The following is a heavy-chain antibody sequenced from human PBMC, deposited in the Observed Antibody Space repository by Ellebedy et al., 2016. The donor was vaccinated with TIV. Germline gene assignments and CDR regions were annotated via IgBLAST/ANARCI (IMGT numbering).Heavy chain of an antibody. CDR1: GFTFNSYA. D-gene: IGHD5-24*01. CDR2: IGGSGGDT. CDR3: ARDPNQAMAEA. V-gene: IGHV3-23*01. J-gene: IGHJ4*02. Sequence: GESLKISXVVSGFTFNSYAMGWVRQAPGKGLEWVSSIGGSGGDTHYADSVKGRFSISRDNSKNTLSLQMNILRADDTAVYYCARDPNQAMAEAWGQGTLVTVSS.